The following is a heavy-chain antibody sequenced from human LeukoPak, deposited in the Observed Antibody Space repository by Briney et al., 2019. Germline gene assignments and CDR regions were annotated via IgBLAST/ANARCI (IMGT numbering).Heavy chain of an antibody. CDR2: INPNSGGT. CDR3: ARDRSWGYYYYYMDV. D-gene: IGHD3-16*01. J-gene: IGHJ6*03. Sequence: ASVKVSCKASGYTFTGYYMHWVRQAPGQGLEWMGWINPNSGGTNYAQKFQGRVTMTRDTSISTAYMELSRLRSDDTAVYHCARDRSWGYYYYYMDVWGKGTTVTVSS. V-gene: IGHV1-2*02. CDR1: GYTFTGYY.